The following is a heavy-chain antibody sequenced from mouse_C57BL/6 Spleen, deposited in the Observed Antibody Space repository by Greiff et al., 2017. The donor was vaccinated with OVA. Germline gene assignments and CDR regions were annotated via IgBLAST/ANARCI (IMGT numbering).Heavy chain of an antibody. V-gene: IGHV1-69*01. CDR1: GYTFTSYW. CDR3: ARRLGRGGYFDY. J-gene: IGHJ2*01. CDR2: IDPSDSYT. Sequence: QVQLQQPGAELVIPGASVKLSCKASGYTFTSYWMHWVKQRPGQGLEWIGEIDPSDSYTNYNQKFKGKSTLTVDKSSSTAYMQLSSLTSEDSAVYYCARRLGRGGYFDYWGQGTTLTVSS. D-gene: IGHD4-1*01.